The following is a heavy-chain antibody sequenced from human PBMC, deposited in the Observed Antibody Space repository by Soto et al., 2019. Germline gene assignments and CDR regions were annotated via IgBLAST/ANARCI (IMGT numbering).Heavy chain of an antibody. J-gene: IGHJ4*02. Sequence: GGSLRLSCAASGFTFSSYSINWVRLAPGKGLEWVSSISSSSSYIYYADSVKGRFTISRDNAKNSLYLQMNSLRAEDTAVYYCARDFRAGYSGYDFYFDYWGQGTLVTVSS. CDR2: ISSSSSYI. CDR3: ARDFRAGYSGYDFYFDY. D-gene: IGHD5-12*01. V-gene: IGHV3-21*01. CDR1: GFTFSSYS.